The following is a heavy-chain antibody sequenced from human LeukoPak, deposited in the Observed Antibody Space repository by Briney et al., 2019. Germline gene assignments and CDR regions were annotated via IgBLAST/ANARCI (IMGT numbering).Heavy chain of an antibody. CDR1: GFTFGSYG. CDR2: VSGSAFST. Sequence: PGGSLRLSCAASGFTFGSYGMSWVRQAPGKGLEWVSAVSGSAFSTYYADSVKGRFTISRGNSKDTLYLQMNSLRAEDTAVYYCAKDTGSGYDYFSYYFDYWGQGTLVTVSS. D-gene: IGHD5-12*01. J-gene: IGHJ4*02. CDR3: AKDTGSGYDYFSYYFDY. V-gene: IGHV3-23*01.